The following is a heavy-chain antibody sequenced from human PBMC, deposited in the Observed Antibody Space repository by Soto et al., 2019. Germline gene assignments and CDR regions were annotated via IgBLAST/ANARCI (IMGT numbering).Heavy chain of an antibody. D-gene: IGHD3-16*01. V-gene: IGHV3-66*01. CDR1: GFTVCTKY. CDR3: ARDPWAADY. Sequence: PGGSLRLSCAASGFTVCTKYMSWVRQAPGKGLEWVSVIYSGGSTFYADSVRGRFTISRDNSKNTVNLQMNSLRAEDTAVYYCARDPWAADYWGQGTLVTVSS. J-gene: IGHJ4*02. CDR2: IYSGGST.